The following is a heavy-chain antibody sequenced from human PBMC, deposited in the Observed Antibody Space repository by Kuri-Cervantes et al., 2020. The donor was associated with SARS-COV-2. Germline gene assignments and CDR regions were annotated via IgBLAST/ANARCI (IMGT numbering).Heavy chain of an antibody. CDR2: IIPIFGTA. CDR3: ARSQGYCTANSCSWNWFDP. Sequence: SVKVSCKASGGTFSSYAISWVRQAPGQGLEWMGGIIPIFGTANYAQKFQSRVTITADESTSTAYMEVNSLTSEDMAVYFCARSQGYCTANSCSWNWFDPWGRGTQVTVSS. CDR1: GGTFSSYA. D-gene: IGHD2-8*02. V-gene: IGHV1-69*13. J-gene: IGHJ5*02.